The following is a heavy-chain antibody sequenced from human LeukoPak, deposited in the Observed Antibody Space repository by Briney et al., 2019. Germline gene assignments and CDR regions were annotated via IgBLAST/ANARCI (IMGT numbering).Heavy chain of an antibody. CDR1: GYTFTTFG. V-gene: IGHV1-18*01. CDR2: VSGSSSHT. D-gene: IGHD2/OR15-2a*01. CDR3: ARDFDRTSTVCNDVFDI. J-gene: IGHJ3*02. Sequence: ASVKVSCKASGYTFTTFGISWVRQAPGQGLEWMGWVSGSSSHTNYARQLQGRVIMTTDTSTTTAYMELRSLRSDDTAVYYCARDFDRTSTVCNDVFDIWGQGTMVTVSS.